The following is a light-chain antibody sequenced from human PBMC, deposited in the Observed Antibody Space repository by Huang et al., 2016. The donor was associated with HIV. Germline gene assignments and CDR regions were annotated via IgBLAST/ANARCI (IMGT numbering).Light chain of an antibody. CDR3: QQYNKWPST. V-gene: IGKV3-15*01. CDR2: GAS. J-gene: IGKJ1*01. Sequence: EMVMTQSPATLSVSPGERATLSCRASQSVSSNLAWYQQKPGQAPRLPIYGASTRATGIPARFSGSGSWTEFTLTISSLQSEDFAVYHCQQYNKWPSTFGQGTKVEIK. CDR1: QSVSSN.